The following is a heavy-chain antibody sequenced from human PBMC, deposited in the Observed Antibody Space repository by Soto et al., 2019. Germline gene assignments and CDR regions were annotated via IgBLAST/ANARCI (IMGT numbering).Heavy chain of an antibody. D-gene: IGHD3-10*01. Sequence: LSXNCTVSGGSISRSRWGWIRQPPGKGLEWIGNIYYSGDTYYNPSLKSRLTMSVDTSKNQFSLKLSSVTAADTAVYYCARHYPFGSGSYSPYYFDSWGQGTLVTVSS. CDR2: IYYSGDT. CDR3: ARHYPFGSGSYSPYYFDS. V-gene: IGHV4-39*01. J-gene: IGHJ4*02. CDR1: GGSISRSR.